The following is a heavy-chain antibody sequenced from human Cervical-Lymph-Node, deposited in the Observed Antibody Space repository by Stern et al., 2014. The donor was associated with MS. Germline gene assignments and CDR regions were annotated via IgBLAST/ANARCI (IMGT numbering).Heavy chain of an antibody. Sequence: VQLVQSGAELRKPGASVRVSCKDSGGIFSTSVISWLRQAPGQGLEWMGGISPMFGRANYAQRFQGSVTITADESTSTVYMGLASLRSEDTAVYYCARERDNSYAFDSWGQGTLVTVSS. V-gene: IGHV1-69*01. CDR3: ARERDNSYAFDS. CDR2: ISPMFGRA. CDR1: GGIFSTSV. J-gene: IGHJ4*02. D-gene: IGHD3-16*01.